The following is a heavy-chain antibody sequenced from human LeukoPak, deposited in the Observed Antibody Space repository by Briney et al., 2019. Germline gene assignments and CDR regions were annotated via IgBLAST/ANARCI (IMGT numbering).Heavy chain of an antibody. Sequence: GGSLRLSCAASEFAFSTYWMHWVRQAPGKGLVWVSLINSDGSSTSYADSVKGRFTISRDNAKNTLYLQMNSLRAEDMAVYYCARGGFYSSGPLDPWGQGTLVTVSS. J-gene: IGHJ5*02. D-gene: IGHD6-19*01. V-gene: IGHV3-74*01. CDR1: EFAFSTYW. CDR3: ARGGFYSSGPLDP. CDR2: INSDGSST.